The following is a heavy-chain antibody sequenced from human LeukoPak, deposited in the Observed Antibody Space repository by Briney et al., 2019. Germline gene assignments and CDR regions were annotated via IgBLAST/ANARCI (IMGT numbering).Heavy chain of an antibody. CDR1: GGSFSGYY. D-gene: IGHD2-21*01. Sequence: SETRSLTCAVYGGSFSGYYWSWIRQPPGKGLEWIGEINHSGSTNYNPSLKSRVTISVDTSKNQFSLKLSSVTAADTAVYYCARGGRHKDPWGQGTLVTVSS. J-gene: IGHJ5*02. V-gene: IGHV4-34*01. CDR3: ARGGRHKDP. CDR2: INHSGST.